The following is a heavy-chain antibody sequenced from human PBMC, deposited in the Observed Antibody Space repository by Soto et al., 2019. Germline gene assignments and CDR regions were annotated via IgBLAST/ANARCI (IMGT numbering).Heavy chain of an antibody. CDR2: ISYDGSNK. Sequence: QVQLVESGGGVVQPGRSLSLSCAASGFTFSSYAMHWVRQAPGKGLEWVAVISYDGSNKYYADSVKGRFTISRDNSKNPLDLQMNSLGAEDTAVYYCARETYYDFWSGPYYGMDVWGQGTKVTVSS. D-gene: IGHD3-3*01. V-gene: IGHV3-30-3*01. CDR1: GFTFSSYA. CDR3: ARETYYDFWSGPYYGMDV. J-gene: IGHJ6*02.